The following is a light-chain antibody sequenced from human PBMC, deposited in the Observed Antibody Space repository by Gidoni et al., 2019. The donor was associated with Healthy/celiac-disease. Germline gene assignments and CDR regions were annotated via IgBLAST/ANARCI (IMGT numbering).Light chain of an antibody. CDR1: QDISNY. J-gene: IGKJ3*01. Sequence: DIQMTQSPSSLSASVGDRVTITCQASQDISNYLNWYQQKPGKAPKLLIYDASNLETGVPSRFSGSGCGTDFTFTISSLQQEDMETYYCQQYDNLPFTFGPGTKVEIK. CDR2: DAS. V-gene: IGKV1-33*01. CDR3: QQYDNLPFT.